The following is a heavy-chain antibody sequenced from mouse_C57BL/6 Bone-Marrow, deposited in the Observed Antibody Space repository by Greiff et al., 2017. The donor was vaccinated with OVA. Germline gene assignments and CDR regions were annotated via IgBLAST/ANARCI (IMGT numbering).Heavy chain of an antibody. J-gene: IGHJ2*01. D-gene: IGHD1-1*01. CDR3: ARSGYYYGSSVFYFDY. V-gene: IGHV1-22*01. Sequence: VQLQQSGPELVKPGASVKMSCKASGYTFTDYNMHWVKQSHGKSLEWIGYINPNNGGTSYNQKFKGKATLTVNKSSSTAYMELRSLTSEDSAVYYCARSGYYYGSSVFYFDYWGQGTTLTVSS. CDR2: INPNNGGT. CDR1: GYTFTDYN.